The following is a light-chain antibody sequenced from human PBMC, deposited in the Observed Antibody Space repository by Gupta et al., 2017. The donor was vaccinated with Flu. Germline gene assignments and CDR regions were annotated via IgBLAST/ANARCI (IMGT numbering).Light chain of an antibody. J-gene: IGKJ5*01. CDR2: LGS. V-gene: IGKV2-28*01. CDR3: IQPLQTIT. Sequence: IAWRSSQSRLHSNGYNYLDWYLQKPGQCPQVLIYLGSNRASGVPDRFRGSGSGTDFTLKISRVEAEDVGVYYCIQPLQTITFGQGTRLEIK. CDR1: QSRLHSNGYNY.